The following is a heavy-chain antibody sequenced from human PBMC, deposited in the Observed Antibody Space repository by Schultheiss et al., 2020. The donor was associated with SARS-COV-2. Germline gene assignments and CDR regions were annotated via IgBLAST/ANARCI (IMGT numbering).Heavy chain of an antibody. Sequence: SETLSLTCTVSGGSISSSSYYWGWIRQPPGKGLEWIGYIYYSGSTYYNPSLKSRVTISVDTSKNQFSLKLSSVTAADTAVYYCTRGPNYVRFDPWGQGTLVTVSS. D-gene: IGHD3-16*01. CDR3: TRGPNYVRFDP. V-gene: IGHV4-39*01. CDR1: GGSISSSSYY. CDR2: IYYSGST. J-gene: IGHJ5*02.